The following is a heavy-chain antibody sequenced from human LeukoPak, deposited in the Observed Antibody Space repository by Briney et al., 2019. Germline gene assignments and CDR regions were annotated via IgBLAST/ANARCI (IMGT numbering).Heavy chain of an antibody. J-gene: IGHJ4*02. CDR3: ARRYIAAAGPHFDY. CDR2: IIPIFGTV. D-gene: IGHD6-13*01. V-gene: IGHV1-69*13. CDR1: GGTFSTYA. Sequence: ASVKVSCKASGGTFSTYAISWVRQAPGQGLEWMGGIIPIFGTVKNAQKFQGRVTFTADESTSTAYMELSSLSSEGTAVYYCARRYIAAAGPHFDYWGQGTLVTVSS.